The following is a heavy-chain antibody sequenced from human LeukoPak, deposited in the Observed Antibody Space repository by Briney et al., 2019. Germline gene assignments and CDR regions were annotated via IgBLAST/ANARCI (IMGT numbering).Heavy chain of an antibody. J-gene: IGHJ6*02. CDR1: GFTFDDYG. CDR2: INWNGGST. Sequence: PGGSLRLSCAASGFTFDDYGMSWVRQAPGKGLEWVSGINWNGGSTGYADSVKGRFTISRDNAKNSLYLQMNSLRAEDTALYHCARTPGHFWSGYPFYGMDVWGQGTTVTVSS. D-gene: IGHD3-3*02. CDR3: ARTPGHFWSGYPFYGMDV. V-gene: IGHV3-20*01.